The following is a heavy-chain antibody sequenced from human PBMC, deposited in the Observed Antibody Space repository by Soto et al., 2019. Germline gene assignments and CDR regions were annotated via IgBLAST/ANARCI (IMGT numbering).Heavy chain of an antibody. CDR1: GGSINTFY. CDR3: AREGSYSAYNFAHGIQLWSFDF. CDR2: IFSSGST. J-gene: IGHJ4*02. Sequence: SETLSLTCTVSGGSINTFYWSWVRHPAGKGLEWIGRIFSSGSTSFNPSLESRVAMSVDTSKNHFSLNLSSVTAADMAVYYCAREGSYSAYNFAHGIQLWSFDFWGQGALVTVSS. V-gene: IGHV4-4*07. D-gene: IGHD5-12*01.